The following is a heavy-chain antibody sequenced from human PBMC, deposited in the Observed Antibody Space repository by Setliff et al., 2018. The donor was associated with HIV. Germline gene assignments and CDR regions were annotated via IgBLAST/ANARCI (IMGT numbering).Heavy chain of an antibody. CDR1: GFAFRNYI. J-gene: IGHJ4*02. D-gene: IGHD5-12*01. CDR3: ARVGYSGWPLED. CDR2: ISSDGSDK. V-gene: IGHV3-30*07. Sequence: GGSLRLSCAASGFAFRNYIFHWVRQAPGKGLEWVAIISSDGSDKNYADSVKGRFTVSRDNSKNTLYLQMNSLRAEDTAVYYCARVGYSGWPLEDWGQGTLVTVSS.